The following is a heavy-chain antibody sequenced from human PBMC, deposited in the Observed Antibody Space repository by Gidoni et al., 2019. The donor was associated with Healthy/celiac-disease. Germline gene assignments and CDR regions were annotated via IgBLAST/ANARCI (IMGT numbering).Heavy chain of an antibody. D-gene: IGHD3-22*01. CDR1: GGSISSYY. CDR2: IYYSGST. CDR3: EREVGDYYASSGPFDY. J-gene: IGHJ4*02. V-gene: IGHV4-59*01. Sequence: VQLQVSLPGLVKPSETLSLPCTVPGGSISSYYWSSIRPPPGKGLEWIGYIYYSGSTNYNPSHKSRVNISVDTYKNQFSLKLSYVTAADTAVYYCEREVGDYYASSGPFDYWGQGTLVNVSS.